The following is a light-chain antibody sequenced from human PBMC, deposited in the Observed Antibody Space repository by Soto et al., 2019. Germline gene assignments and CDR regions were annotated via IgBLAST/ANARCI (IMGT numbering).Light chain of an antibody. CDR3: QQYNNWPRGIT. CDR1: QSVSSN. J-gene: IGKJ5*01. V-gene: IGKV3D-15*01. CDR2: GAS. Sequence: EIVMTQSPATLSVSPGERATLSRRASQSVSSNLAWYQQKPGQAPRLLIYGASIRATGIPARFSGSGSGTEFTLTISSLQSEDFAVYYCQQYNNWPRGITFGQGTRLEIK.